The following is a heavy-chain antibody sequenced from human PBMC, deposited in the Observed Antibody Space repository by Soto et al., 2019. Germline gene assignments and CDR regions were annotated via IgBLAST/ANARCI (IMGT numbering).Heavy chain of an antibody. CDR1: GFTFISDS. J-gene: IGHJ3*02. CDR3: ARREGTRAFDI. CDR2: ISYDGSNK. V-gene: IGHV3-30-3*01. Sequence: PGGSLRPSCAASGFTFISDSMHWVRQAPGKGLEWVAVISYDGSNKYYADSVKGRFTISRDNSKNTLYLQMNSLRDEDTAVYYCARREGTRAFDIWGEGTMVTVSS.